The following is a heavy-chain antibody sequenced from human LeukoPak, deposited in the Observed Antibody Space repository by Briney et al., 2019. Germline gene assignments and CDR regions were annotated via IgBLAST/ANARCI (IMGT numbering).Heavy chain of an antibody. J-gene: IGHJ4*02. CDR1: GFTFSSYA. V-gene: IGHV3-23*01. D-gene: IGHD2-15*01. Sequence: PGGSLRLSCAAPGFTFSSYAMNWVRQAPGKGPEWVSAITGSGAGTYYADSVKGRFTISRDNSKNTLYLQMNSLRAEDTAVYFCAKLDCSGGSCHNLNFWGQGTLVTVSS. CDR2: ITGSGAGT. CDR3: AKLDCSGGSCHNLNF.